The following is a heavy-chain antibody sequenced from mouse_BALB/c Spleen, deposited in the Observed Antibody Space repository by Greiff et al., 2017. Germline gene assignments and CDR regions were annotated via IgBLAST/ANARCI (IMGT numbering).Heavy chain of an antibody. Sequence: VKLQESGPGLVAPSQSLSITCTVSGFSLTSYGVHWVRQPPGKGLEWLGVIWAGGSTNYNSALMSRLSISKDNSKSQVFLKMNSLQTDDTAMYYCARASTSKAMDYWGQGTSVTVSS. V-gene: IGHV2-9*02. CDR1: GFSLTSYG. CDR3: ARASTSKAMDY. J-gene: IGHJ4*01. D-gene: IGHD5-1*01. CDR2: IWAGGST.